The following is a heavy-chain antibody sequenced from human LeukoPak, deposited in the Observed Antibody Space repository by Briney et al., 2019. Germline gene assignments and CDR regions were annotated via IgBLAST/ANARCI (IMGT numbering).Heavy chain of an antibody. V-gene: IGHV4-59*01. Sequence: SETLSLTCTVSGGSTSGYYWSWIRQPPGKGLEWIGYIYSSGSANYNASLKSRATISVDTSKNQLFLMLSSVTAADTAVYYCAREVTDSGSSKFDPWGQGTLVTVSS. CDR1: GGSTSGYY. CDR2: IYSSGSA. J-gene: IGHJ5*02. CDR3: AREVTDSGSSKFDP. D-gene: IGHD1-26*01.